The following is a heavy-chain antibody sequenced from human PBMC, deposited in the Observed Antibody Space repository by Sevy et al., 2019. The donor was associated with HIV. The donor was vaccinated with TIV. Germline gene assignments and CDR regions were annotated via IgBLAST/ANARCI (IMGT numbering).Heavy chain of an antibody. CDR3: GKGIAAAGYYFDF. D-gene: IGHD6-13*01. V-gene: IGHV3-33*06. CDR2: IWYDGNNE. J-gene: IGHJ4*02. Sequence: GGSLRLSCAASGFTFTKFGMHWVRQAPGKGLEWVAGIWYDGNNEDYADSVKGRFTISRDNSKNTVYRQMNSLRAEDTAVYYCGKGIAAAGYYFDFWGQGTLVTVSS. CDR1: GFTFTKFG.